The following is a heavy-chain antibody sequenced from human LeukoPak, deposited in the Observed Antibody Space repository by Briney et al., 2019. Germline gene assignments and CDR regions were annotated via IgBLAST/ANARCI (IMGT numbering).Heavy chain of an antibody. J-gene: IGHJ5*02. CDR2: IYYSGST. V-gene: IGHV4-39*07. CDR3: ARDRNWNDRPTAWFDP. D-gene: IGHD1-20*01. Sequence: PSETLSLTCTVSGGSISSSSYYWGWIRQPPGKGLEWIGSIYYSGSTYYNPSLKSRVTISVDTSKNQFSLKLSSVTAADTAVYYCARDRNWNDRPTAWFDPWGQGTLVTVSS. CDR1: GGSISSSSYY.